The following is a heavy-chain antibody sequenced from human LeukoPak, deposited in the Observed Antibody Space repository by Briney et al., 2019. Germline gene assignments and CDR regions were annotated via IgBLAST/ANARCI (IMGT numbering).Heavy chain of an antibody. J-gene: IGHJ3*02. V-gene: IGHV3-30-3*01. CDR1: GFTFSSYA. D-gene: IGHD6-13*01. CDR2: ISSDGSNK. Sequence: GGSLRLSCAASGFTFSSYAMHWVRQAPGKGLEWVAGISSDGSNKYYADSVKGRFTISRDNSKNTLYLQMNSLRAEDTAVYYCARDGAHIAAAGTHAFDIWGQGTMVTVSS. CDR3: ARDGAHIAAAGTHAFDI.